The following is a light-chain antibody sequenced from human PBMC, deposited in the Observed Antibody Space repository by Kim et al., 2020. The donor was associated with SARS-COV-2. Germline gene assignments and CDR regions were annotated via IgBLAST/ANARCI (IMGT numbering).Light chain of an antibody. CDR2: WAS. V-gene: IGKV4-1*01. Sequence: RATVHCKSSRSVLNGSSKKNYVAWYQQKPGQPPKLLIYWASTRESGVPDRLSGSGSGTDFTLTINNLQVEDVAVYYCQQYFSSPFTFGQGTKLEI. CDR3: QQYFSSPFT. CDR1: RSVLNGSSKKNY. J-gene: IGKJ2*01.